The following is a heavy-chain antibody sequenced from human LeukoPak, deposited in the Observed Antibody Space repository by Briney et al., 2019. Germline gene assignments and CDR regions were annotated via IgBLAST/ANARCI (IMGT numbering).Heavy chain of an antibody. CDR3: ARGGSDTAMAHDY. V-gene: IGHV3-74*01. CDR2: INRGGSRT. Sequence: GSLRLSCAASGFTFSNHWMHWVRQAPGKGLMWVSRINRGGSRTDYADSVKGQFTISRDDAKNTLYLQLNSLRAEDTAVYFCARGGSDTAMAHDYWGQGTLVTVSS. D-gene: IGHD5-18*01. J-gene: IGHJ4*02. CDR1: GFTFSNHW.